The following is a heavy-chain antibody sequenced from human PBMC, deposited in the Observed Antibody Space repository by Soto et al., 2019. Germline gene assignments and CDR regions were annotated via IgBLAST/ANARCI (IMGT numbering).Heavy chain of an antibody. V-gene: IGHV3-21*01. CDR2: ISSSSSYI. J-gene: IGHJ4*02. Sequence: LRLSCGASGFTFSSFSMNWVRQAPGKGLEWVSSISSSSSYIFYADSVKGRFTISRDNAKNSLYLQMNSLRAEDTAVYYCTSRYYYDSSFYYPFEHWGQGTLVTVSS. D-gene: IGHD3-22*01. CDR1: GFTFSSFS. CDR3: TSRYYYDSSFYYPFEH.